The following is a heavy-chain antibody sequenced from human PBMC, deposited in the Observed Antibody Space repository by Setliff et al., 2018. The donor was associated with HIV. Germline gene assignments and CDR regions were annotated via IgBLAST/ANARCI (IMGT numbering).Heavy chain of an antibody. CDR3: VRHGGVRYLDWLLNY. D-gene: IGHD3-9*01. J-gene: IGHJ4*02. CDR2: IYYSGTT. V-gene: IGHV4-39*01. Sequence: TSETLSLTCTVSGGSISASGYYWGWIRQPPGKGLEWIASIYYSGTTYHNPPLKSRVTISVDASKNQFSLRLSSVTAADTAVYYCVRHGGVRYLDWLLNYWGQGTLVTVSS. CDR1: GGSISASGYY.